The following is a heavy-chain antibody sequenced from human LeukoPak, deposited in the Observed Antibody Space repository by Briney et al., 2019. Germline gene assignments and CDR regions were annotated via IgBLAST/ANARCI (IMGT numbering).Heavy chain of an antibody. V-gene: IGHV3-21*01. CDR1: GFPLNSYW. D-gene: IGHD6-6*01. J-gene: IGHJ4*02. Sequence: GSLRLSFAASGFPLNSYWINLGRPGPGEGGGGVSSISSSSSYIYYADSVKGRFTISRDNAKNSLYLQMNSLRAEDTAVYYCARFIAARTIDYWGQGTLVTVSS. CDR2: ISSSSSYI. CDR3: ARFIAARTIDY.